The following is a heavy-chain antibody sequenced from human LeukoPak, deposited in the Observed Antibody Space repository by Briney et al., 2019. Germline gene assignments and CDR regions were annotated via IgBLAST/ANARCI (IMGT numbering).Heavy chain of an antibody. V-gene: IGHV5-51*01. CDR3: ARLFPEVTGGSSCDTFDI. CDR2: IYPGDSDT. Sequence: GESLKISCKGSGYSFTSYWIGWVRQMPGKGLEWMGIIYPGDSDTRYSPSFQGQVTISADKSISTAYLQWSSLKASDTAMYYCARLFPEVTGGSSCDTFDIWGQGTMVTVSS. D-gene: IGHD2-15*01. CDR1: GYSFTSYW. J-gene: IGHJ3*02.